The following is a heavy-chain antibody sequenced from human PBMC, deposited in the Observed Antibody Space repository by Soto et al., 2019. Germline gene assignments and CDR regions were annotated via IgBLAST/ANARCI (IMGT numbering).Heavy chain of an antibody. Sequence: QVQLVESGGGLVKPGGSLILSCAASGFTFSDYYMSWIRQAPGKGLEWVSYISTSSSYTNYADSVKGRFTISRDNAKNSLYLQMNSLRAEDTAVYYCARARVATFPPNAFDIWGQGTMVTVSS. V-gene: IGHV3-11*06. CDR1: GFTFSDYY. CDR2: ISTSSSYT. J-gene: IGHJ3*02. D-gene: IGHD5-12*01. CDR3: ARARVATFPPNAFDI.